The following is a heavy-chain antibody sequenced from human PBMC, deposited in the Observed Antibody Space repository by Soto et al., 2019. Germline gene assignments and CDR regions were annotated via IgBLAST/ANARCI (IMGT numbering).Heavy chain of an antibody. Sequence: EVQLVESGGVVVQPGGSLRLSCAASGFTFDDYTMHWVRQAPGKGLEWVSLISWDGGSTYYADSVKGRFTISRDNSKNSLYLQMNSLRTEDTALYYCAKDMGDTAMVWGWFDPWGQGTLVTVSS. D-gene: IGHD5-18*01. CDR2: ISWDGGST. CDR3: AKDMGDTAMVWGWFDP. CDR1: GFTFDDYT. J-gene: IGHJ5*02. V-gene: IGHV3-43*01.